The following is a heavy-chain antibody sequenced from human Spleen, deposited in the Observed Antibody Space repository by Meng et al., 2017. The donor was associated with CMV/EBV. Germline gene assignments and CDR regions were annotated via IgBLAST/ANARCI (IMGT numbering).Heavy chain of an antibody. V-gene: IGHV5-51*01. J-gene: IGHJ4*02. CDR2: IYPGDSET. CDR1: GYSFTNSW. CDR3: ARQGGVAPLDY. Sequence: SCTGSGYSFTNSWIAWVRQMPGKGLECMGIIYPGDSETRYSPSFQGQVTISADKSISTAYLQWSSLTASDTAMYYCARQGGVAPLDYWGQGTLVTVSS. D-gene: IGHD3-3*01.